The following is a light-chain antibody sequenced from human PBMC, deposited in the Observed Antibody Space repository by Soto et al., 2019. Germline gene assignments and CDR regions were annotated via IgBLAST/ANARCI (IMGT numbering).Light chain of an antibody. V-gene: IGKV1-8*01. CDR3: QQYYSYPLT. Sequence: IQMTQSPSSVSASIGDRVSITCRASQGISTYLGWYQQKPGKAPKLLIYAASSLQSGVPSSFSGSESGTDFTLTISCLQSEDFAPYYCQQYYSYPLTFGQGTRLEIK. J-gene: IGKJ5*01. CDR2: AAS. CDR1: QGISTY.